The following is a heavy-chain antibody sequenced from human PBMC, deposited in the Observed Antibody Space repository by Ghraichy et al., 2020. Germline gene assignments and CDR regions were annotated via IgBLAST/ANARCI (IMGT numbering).Heavy chain of an antibody. CDR3: AIHSGYRSDY. CDR1: GFTLSMYW. V-gene: IGHV3-7*01. D-gene: IGHD5-12*01. J-gene: IGHJ4*02. CDR2: IKEDGSQK. Sequence: GSLRLSCAASGFTLSMYWMTWVRQAPGKGLEWVANIKEDGSQKYYVDSVKGRFTISRDNAKNSLYLQMSRLRAEDTAVYYCAIHSGYRSDYWGQGTLVTVSS.